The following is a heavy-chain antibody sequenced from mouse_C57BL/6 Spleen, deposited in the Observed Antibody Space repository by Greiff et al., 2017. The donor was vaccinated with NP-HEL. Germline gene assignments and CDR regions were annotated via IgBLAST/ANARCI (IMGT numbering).Heavy chain of an antibody. D-gene: IGHD1-2*01. J-gene: IGHJ4*01. Sequence: VKLMESGPELVKPGASVKISCKASGYAFSSSWMNWVKQRPGKGLEWIGRIYPGDGDTNYNGKFKGKATLTADKSSSTAYMQLSSLTSEDSAVYFCATLLRDAMDYWGQGTSVTVSS. V-gene: IGHV1-82*01. CDR3: ATLLRDAMDY. CDR2: IYPGDGDT. CDR1: GYAFSSSW.